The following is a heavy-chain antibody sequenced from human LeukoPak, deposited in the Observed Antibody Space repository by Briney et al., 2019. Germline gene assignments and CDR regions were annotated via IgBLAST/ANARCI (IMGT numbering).Heavy chain of an antibody. D-gene: IGHD3-10*01. CDR2: IKSKTDGGTT. V-gene: IGHV3-15*01. CDR3: TTDYYGSGSYPDAFDI. Sequence: GGSLRLSCAASGFTFSNAWMSWVRQARGKGLEWVGRIKSKTDGGTTDYAAPVNGRFTISRDDSKNTLYLQMNSLKTEDTAVYYCTTDYYGSGSYPDAFDIWGRGTMVTVSS. CDR1: GFTFSNAW. J-gene: IGHJ3*02.